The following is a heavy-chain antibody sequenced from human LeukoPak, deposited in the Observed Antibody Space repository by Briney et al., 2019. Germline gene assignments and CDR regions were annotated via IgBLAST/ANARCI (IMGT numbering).Heavy chain of an antibody. CDR1: GGTFSSYA. Sequence: GASVKVSCKASGGTFSSYAISWVRQAPGQGLEWMGGIIPIFGTANYAQKFQGRVTITADESTSTAYMELSSLRSEDTAVYYCARDHDYSNYHQFDYWGQGTLVTVSS. J-gene: IGHJ4*02. CDR3: ARDHDYSNYHQFDY. D-gene: IGHD4-11*01. CDR2: IIPIFGTA. V-gene: IGHV1-69*13.